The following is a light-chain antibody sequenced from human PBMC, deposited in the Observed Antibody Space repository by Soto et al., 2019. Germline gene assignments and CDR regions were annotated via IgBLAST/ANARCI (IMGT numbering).Light chain of an antibody. J-gene: IGKJ5*01. CDR2: GAS. Sequence: EVVLTQSPVTLSLSPGERATLFCRASQSVSSSFLAWYQHKPGQAPRLVIYGASSRATGIPDRFSGSGSGTDFTLTISRLEPEDFAVYYCQQYRSSPITFGQGTRLEIK. CDR1: QSVSSSF. CDR3: QQYRSSPIT. V-gene: IGKV3-20*01.